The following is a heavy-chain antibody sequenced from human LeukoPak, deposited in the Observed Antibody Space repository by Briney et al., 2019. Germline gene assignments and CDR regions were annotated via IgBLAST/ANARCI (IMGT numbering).Heavy chain of an antibody. CDR3: ARAPSFGYDSSGYYASSHDAFDI. CDR2: IIPIFGTA. J-gene: IGHJ3*02. V-gene: IGHV1-69*06. D-gene: IGHD3-22*01. CDR1: GYTFTGYY. Sequence: SVKVSCKASGYTFTGYYMHWVRQAPGQGLEWMGGIIPIFGTANYAQKFQGRVTITADKSTSTAYMELSSLRSEDTAAYYCARAPSFGYDSSGYYASSHDAFDIWGQGTMVTVSS.